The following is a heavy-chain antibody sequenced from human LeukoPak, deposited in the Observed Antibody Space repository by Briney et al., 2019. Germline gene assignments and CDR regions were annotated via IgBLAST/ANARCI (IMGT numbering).Heavy chain of an antibody. CDR1: GGSFSGYY. CDR3: ATRGGLQGNCSSTSCYPFDY. V-gene: IGHV4-34*01. Sequence: PETLSLTCAVYGGSFSGYYWSWISQPPGKGLEWIGEINHSGSTNYNPSLKSRVTISVDTSKNQFSLKLSSVTAADTAVYYCATRGGLQGNCSSTSCYPFDYWGQGTLVTVSS. J-gene: IGHJ4*02. D-gene: IGHD2-2*01. CDR2: INHSGST.